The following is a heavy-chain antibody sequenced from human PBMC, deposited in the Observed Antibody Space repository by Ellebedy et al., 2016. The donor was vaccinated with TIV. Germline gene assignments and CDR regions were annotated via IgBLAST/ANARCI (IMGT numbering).Heavy chain of an antibody. CDR2: IFKDGGTT. V-gene: IGHV3-23*01. J-gene: IGHJ4*02. CDR3: ARLRYFGSGSYSDY. D-gene: IGHD3-10*01. Sequence: GESLKISCAASGFTFSDYAMTWVRQAPGKGLEWVSTIFKDGGTTYYTDSVKGRFTISRDNSKNTLYLQMNSLRAGDTAIYYCARLRYFGSGSYSDYWGQGTLVTVSS. CDR1: GFTFSDYA.